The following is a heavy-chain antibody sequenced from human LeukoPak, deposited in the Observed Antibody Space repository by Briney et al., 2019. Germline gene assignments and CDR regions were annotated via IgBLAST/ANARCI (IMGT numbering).Heavy chain of an antibody. J-gene: IGHJ4*02. D-gene: IGHD6-13*01. Sequence: NPGGSLRLSCAASRFTFSSYAMNWVRQAPGKGLEWVSSISSSSSYIYYADSVKGRFTISRDNAKNSLYLQMNSLRAEDTAVYYCAREADDSSSWFDYWGQGTLVTVSS. CDR1: RFTFSSYA. CDR2: ISSSSSYI. V-gene: IGHV3-21*01. CDR3: AREADDSSSWFDY.